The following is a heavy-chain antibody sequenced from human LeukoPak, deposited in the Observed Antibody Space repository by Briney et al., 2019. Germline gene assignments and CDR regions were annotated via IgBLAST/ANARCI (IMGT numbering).Heavy chain of an antibody. J-gene: IGHJ5*02. CDR3: ARKAGYCTNGVCYMRLDWFDP. D-gene: IGHD2-8*01. CDR1: GGSFSGYY. V-gene: IGHV4-34*01. CDR2: INHSGST. Sequence: PSETLSLTCAVYGGSFSGYYWSWIRQPPGKGLEWIGEINHSGSTNYNPSLKSRVTISVDTSKNQFSLKLSSVTAADTAVYYCARKAGYCTNGVCYMRLDWFDPWGQGTLVTVSS.